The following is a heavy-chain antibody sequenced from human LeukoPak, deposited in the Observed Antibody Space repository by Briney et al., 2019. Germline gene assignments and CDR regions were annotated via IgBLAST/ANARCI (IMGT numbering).Heavy chain of an antibody. Sequence: SETLSLTCTVSGGSISSYYWSWIRQPPGKGLEWIGYIYYSGSTNYNPSLKSRVTISVDTSKNQFSLKLSSVTVADTAVYYCARVGRVTMIVVVKPNWYFDLWGRGTLVTVSS. D-gene: IGHD3-22*01. J-gene: IGHJ2*01. CDR1: GGSISSYY. CDR3: ARVGRVTMIVVVKPNWYFDL. V-gene: IGHV4-59*01. CDR2: IYYSGST.